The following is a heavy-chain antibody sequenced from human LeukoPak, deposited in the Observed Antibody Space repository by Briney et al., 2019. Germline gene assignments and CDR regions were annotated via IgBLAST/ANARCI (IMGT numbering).Heavy chain of an antibody. CDR2: IYYSGST. J-gene: IGHJ4*02. D-gene: IGHD3-10*01. CDR3: AREAPMAAHY. V-gene: IGHV4-59*01. CDR1: GGSISSYY. Sequence: SETLSLTCTVSGGSISSYYWSWIRQPPGKGLEWIGYIYYSGSTNYNPSLKSRVTISVDTSKNQFSLKLSSVTAADTAVYYCAREAPMAAHYWGQGTLVTVSS.